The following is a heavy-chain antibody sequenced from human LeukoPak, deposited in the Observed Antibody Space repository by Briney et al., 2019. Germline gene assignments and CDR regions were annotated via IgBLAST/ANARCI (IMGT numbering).Heavy chain of an antibody. Sequence: GGSLRLSCAASGFTFSDYAMSWIRQAPGKGLEWLSYISSTVSTIYYADSVKGRFTISRDNSKNTLYLQMNSLRAEDTAVYYCARVTTSGSYKFDNWGQGTLVTVSS. D-gene: IGHD3-10*01. J-gene: IGHJ4*02. CDR3: ARVTTSGSYKFDN. V-gene: IGHV3-11*01. CDR2: ISSTVSTI. CDR1: GFTFSDYA.